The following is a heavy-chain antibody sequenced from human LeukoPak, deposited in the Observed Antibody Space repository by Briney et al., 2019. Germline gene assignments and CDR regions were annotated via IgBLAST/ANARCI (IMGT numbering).Heavy chain of an antibody. V-gene: IGHV4-31*03. J-gene: IGHJ5*02. Sequence: PSQTLSFTCTVSGGSISSGGYYWSWIRQHPGKGLEWIGYIYYSGSTYYNPSLKRRVTISVATSKNQFSLKLSSVTAADTAVYYCARAPYYDSSGYYGWWFDPWGQGTLVTVSS. CDR1: GGSISSGGYY. CDR2: IYYSGST. CDR3: ARAPYYDSSGYYGWWFDP. D-gene: IGHD3-22*01.